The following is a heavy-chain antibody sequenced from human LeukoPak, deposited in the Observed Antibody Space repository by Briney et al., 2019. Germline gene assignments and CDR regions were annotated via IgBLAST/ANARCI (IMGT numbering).Heavy chain of an antibody. CDR2: ISSSGGST. D-gene: IGHD6-19*01. CDR3: AALAVAGTRPNDAFDI. V-gene: IGHV3-23*01. CDR1: GFTFSSYA. Sequence: GGSLRLSCAASGFTFSSYAMSWVRQAPGKGLEWVSAISSSGGSTYYADSVKGRFTISRDNSKNTLYLQMNSLRAEDTAVYYCAALAVAGTRPNDAFDIWGQGTMVTVSS. J-gene: IGHJ3*02.